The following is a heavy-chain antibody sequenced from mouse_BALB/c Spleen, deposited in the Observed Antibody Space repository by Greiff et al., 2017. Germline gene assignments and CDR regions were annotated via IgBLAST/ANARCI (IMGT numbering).Heavy chain of an antibody. Sequence: EVQRVESGGGLVQPGGSRKLSCAASGFTFSSFGMHWVRQAPEKGLEWVAYISSGSSTIYYADTVKGRFTISRDNPKNTLFLQMTSLRSEDTAMYYCARERDYSGWFAYWGQGTLVTVSA. CDR3: ARERDYSGWFAY. J-gene: IGHJ3*01. D-gene: IGHD2-12*01. V-gene: IGHV5-17*02. CDR1: GFTFSSFG. CDR2: ISSGSSTI.